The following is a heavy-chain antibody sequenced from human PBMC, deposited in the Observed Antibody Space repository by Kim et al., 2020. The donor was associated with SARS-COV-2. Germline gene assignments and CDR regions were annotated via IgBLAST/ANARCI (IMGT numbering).Heavy chain of an antibody. CDR3: ASRLPSYYDILTGWGMDV. CDR2: ISSSSSYI. CDR1: GFTFSSYS. Sequence: GGSLRLSCAASGFTFSSYSMNWVRQAPGKGLEWVSSISSSSSYIYYADSVKGRFTISRDNAKNSLYLQMNSLRAEDTAVYYCASRLPSYYDILTGWGMDVWGQGTTVTVSS. D-gene: IGHD3-9*01. J-gene: IGHJ6*02. V-gene: IGHV3-21*04.